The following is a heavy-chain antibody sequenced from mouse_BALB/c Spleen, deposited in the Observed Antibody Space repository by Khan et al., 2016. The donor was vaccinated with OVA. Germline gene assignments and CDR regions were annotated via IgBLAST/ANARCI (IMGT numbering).Heavy chain of an antibody. CDR3: ASHLTGAFAY. J-gene: IGHJ3*01. V-gene: IGHV5-6*01. CDR2: ISSDGDYT. CDR1: GFTFSSYS. Sequence: EVGLVESGGDLVKPGGSLKLSCAASGFTFSSYSMSWVRQTPDKRLEWVATISSDGDYTYFPDSVKGRFTISRDNAKNTLNLQMSSLKSEDTALYYWASHLTGAFAYWGQGTRVTVSA. D-gene: IGHD4-1*01.